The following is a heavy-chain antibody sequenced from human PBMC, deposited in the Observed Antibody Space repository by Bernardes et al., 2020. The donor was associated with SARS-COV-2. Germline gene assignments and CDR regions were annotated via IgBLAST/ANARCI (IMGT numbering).Heavy chain of an antibody. CDR3: ASGAARAGSNPYYYYYGMDV. Sequence: ASVKVSCKASGYTFTSYGISWVRQAPGQGLEWMGWISAYNGNTNYAQKLQGRVTMTTDTSTSTAYMELRSLRSDDTVVYYCASGAARAGSNPYYYYYGMDVWGQGTTVTVSS. J-gene: IGHJ6*02. CDR2: ISAYNGNT. CDR1: GYTFTSYG. V-gene: IGHV1-18*01. D-gene: IGHD6-6*01.